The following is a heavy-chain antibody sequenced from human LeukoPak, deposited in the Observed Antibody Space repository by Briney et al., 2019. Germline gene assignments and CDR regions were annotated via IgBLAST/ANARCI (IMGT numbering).Heavy chain of an antibody. CDR1: GFTFDDYA. Sequence: GGSLRLSCAASGFTFDDYAMHWVRQAPGEGLEWVSLISGDGGSTYYADSVKGRFTISRDNSKNSLYLQMNSLRTEDTALYYCATQGGRYFDWLFNWFDPWGQGTLVTVSS. J-gene: IGHJ5*02. CDR2: ISGDGGST. V-gene: IGHV3-43*02. CDR3: ATQGGRYFDWLFNWFDP. D-gene: IGHD3-9*01.